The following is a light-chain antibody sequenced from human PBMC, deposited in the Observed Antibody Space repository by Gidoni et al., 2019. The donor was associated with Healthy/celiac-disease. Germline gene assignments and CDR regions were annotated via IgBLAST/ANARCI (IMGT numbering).Light chain of an antibody. Sequence: QSVLTQPPSVSAAPGQKVTISCSGSSSNIGNNYVSWYPQLLIYDNNKRPSGIPDRFSGSKSGTSATLGITGLQTGDEADYYCGTWDSSLSVVVFGGGTKLTVL. CDR3: GTWDSSLSVVV. V-gene: IGLV1-51*01. J-gene: IGLJ2*01. CDR2: DNN. CDR1: SSNIGNNY.